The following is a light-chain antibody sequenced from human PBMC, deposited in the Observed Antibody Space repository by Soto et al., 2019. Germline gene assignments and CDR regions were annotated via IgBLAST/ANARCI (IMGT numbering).Light chain of an antibody. CDR1: SSDVCGYNY. J-gene: IGLJ3*02. Sequence: QSVLTQPASVSGSPGQSITISCTGTSSDVCGYNYVSWYQQHPGKAPKLMIYEVSNRPSGVSNRFSGSKSGNTASLTISGLQAEYEADYYCSSYTSSSTRVFGGGTKLTVL. CDR2: EVS. CDR3: SSYTSSSTRV. V-gene: IGLV2-14*01.